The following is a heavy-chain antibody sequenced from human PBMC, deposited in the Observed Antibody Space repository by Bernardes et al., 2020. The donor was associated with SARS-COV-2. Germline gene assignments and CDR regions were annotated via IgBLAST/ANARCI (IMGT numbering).Heavy chain of an antibody. V-gene: IGHV1-46*01. CDR3: ARDPDSSSWPRWDFDY. D-gene: IGHD6-13*01. J-gene: IGHJ4*02. Sequence: ASVKVSCKASGYTFTSYYMHWVRQAPGQGLEWMGIINPSGGSTSYAQKFQGRVTMTRDTSTSTVYMELSSLRSEDTAVYYCARDPDSSSWPRWDFDYWGQGTLVTVSS. CDR1: GYTFTSYY. CDR2: INPSGGST.